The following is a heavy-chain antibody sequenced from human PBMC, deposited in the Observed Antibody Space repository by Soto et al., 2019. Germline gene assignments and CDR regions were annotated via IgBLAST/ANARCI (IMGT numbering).Heavy chain of an antibody. Sequence: QVQLMQSGAEVKKPGASVKVSCKASDYSFANFGVTWVRQAPGQGLEWMGWIGANSGNTNYAQKFQGRVTMTTDTSTNTTYMELGSLRSDDTAVYYCAGVGYQLLSPYYYYYMDVWGKGTSVTVSS. CDR1: DYSFANFG. V-gene: IGHV1-18*01. CDR2: IGANSGNT. CDR3: AGVGYQLLSPYYYYYMDV. D-gene: IGHD2-2*01. J-gene: IGHJ6*03.